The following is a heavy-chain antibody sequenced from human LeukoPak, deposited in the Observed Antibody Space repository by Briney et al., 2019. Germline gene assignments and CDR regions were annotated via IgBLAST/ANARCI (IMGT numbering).Heavy chain of an antibody. CDR2: ISYSGST. CDR1: GGSISSYY. CDR3: AMDYGGNSRGFDY. Sequence: SETLSLTCTVSGGSISSYYWSWIRQPPGKGLEWIGYISYSGSTNYNPSLKSRVTISVDTSKNQFSLKLSSVTAADTAVHYCAMDYGGNSRGFDYWGQGTQVTVSS. V-gene: IGHV4-59*01. J-gene: IGHJ4*02. D-gene: IGHD4-23*01.